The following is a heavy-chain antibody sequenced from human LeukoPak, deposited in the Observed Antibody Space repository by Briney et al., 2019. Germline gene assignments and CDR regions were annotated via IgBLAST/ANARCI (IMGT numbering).Heavy chain of an antibody. V-gene: IGHV3-23*01. Sequence: GGSLRLSCAASGFTFSSYVMSWVRQAPGKGLEWVLGISGSGETTYYADSVRGRFTISRDNSKNTLYLQMNSLRAEDTAVYYCAKGLDSSSYYNFDYWGQGTLVTVSS. CDR2: ISGSGETT. CDR3: AKGLDSSSYYNFDY. J-gene: IGHJ4*02. CDR1: GFTFSSYV. D-gene: IGHD6-13*01.